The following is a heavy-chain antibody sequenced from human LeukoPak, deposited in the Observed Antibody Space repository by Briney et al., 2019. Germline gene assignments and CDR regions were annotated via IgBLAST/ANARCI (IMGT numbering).Heavy chain of an antibody. V-gene: IGHV3-33*01. J-gene: IGHJ3*02. D-gene: IGHD3-10*01. CDR3: ARSRRYYGSGIQAAFDI. Sequence: GGSLRLSCAASGFTFSSYDMHWVRQAPGKGLEWVAVIWYDGSNKYYADSVKGRFTISRDNSKNTLYLQMNSLRAEDTAVYYCARSRRYYGSGIQAAFDIWGQGTMVTVSS. CDR2: IWYDGSNK. CDR1: GFTFSSYD.